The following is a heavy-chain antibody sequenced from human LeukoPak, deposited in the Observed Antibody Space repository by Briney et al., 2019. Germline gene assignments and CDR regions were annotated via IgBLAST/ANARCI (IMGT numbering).Heavy chain of an antibody. CDR3: ARDMGYTYGHAFDY. V-gene: IGHV3-53*05. D-gene: IGHD5-18*01. Sequence: PGGSLRLSCAASGFTVSSNYMSWVRQAPGKGLEWVSVIYSGVSTYYADSVKGRFTISRDNSKNTLYLQMNSLRAEDTAVYYCARDMGYTYGHAFDYWGQGTLVTVSS. CDR1: GFTVSSNY. J-gene: IGHJ4*02. CDR2: IYSGVST.